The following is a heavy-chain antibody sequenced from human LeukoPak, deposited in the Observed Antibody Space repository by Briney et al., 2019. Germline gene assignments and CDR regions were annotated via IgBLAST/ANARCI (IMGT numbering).Heavy chain of an antibody. CDR1: GGSISSGGYY. V-gene: IGHV4-30-2*01. CDR2: VYHTGST. J-gene: IGHJ3*02. Sequence: PSQTLSLTCTVSGGSISSGGYYWSWIRQPPGKGLEWIGYVYHTGSTYYNPSLKSPVTISVDRSKNQFSLKLRSVTAADTAVYYCARRGSGSYYAFDIWGQGTMVTVSS. D-gene: IGHD1-26*01. CDR3: ARRGSGSYYAFDI.